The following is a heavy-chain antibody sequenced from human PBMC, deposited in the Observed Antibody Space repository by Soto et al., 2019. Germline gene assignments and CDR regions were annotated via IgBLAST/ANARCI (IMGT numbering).Heavy chain of an antibody. CDR2: IYYSGST. Sequence: SETLSLICTVSGGSISSYYWSWIRQPPGKGLEWIGYIYYSGSTNYNPSLKSRVTISVDTSKNQFSLKLSSVTAADTAVYYCARGMGAAYYYYYYGMDVWGQGTTVTVSS. V-gene: IGHV4-59*01. CDR3: ARGMGAAYYYYYYGMDV. J-gene: IGHJ6*02. D-gene: IGHD1-26*01. CDR1: GGSISSYY.